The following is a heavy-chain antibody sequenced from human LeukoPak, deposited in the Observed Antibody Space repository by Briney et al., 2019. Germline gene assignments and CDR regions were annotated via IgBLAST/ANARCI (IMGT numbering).Heavy chain of an antibody. Sequence: SETLSLTCTVSGGSLSSSSYYWGWIRQPPGKGLEWIGSIYYSGSTYYNPSLKSRVTISVDTSKNQFSLKLSSVTAADTAVYYCARQVAARPYFDYWGQGTLVTVSS. V-gene: IGHV4-39*07. D-gene: IGHD6-6*01. CDR1: GGSLSSSSYY. J-gene: IGHJ4*02. CDR3: ARQVAARPYFDY. CDR2: IYYSGST.